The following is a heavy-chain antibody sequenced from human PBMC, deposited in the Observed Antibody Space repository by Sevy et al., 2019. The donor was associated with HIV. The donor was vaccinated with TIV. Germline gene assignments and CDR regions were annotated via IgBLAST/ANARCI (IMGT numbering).Heavy chain of an antibody. CDR1: GFTFISYA. J-gene: IGHJ5*02. V-gene: IGHV3-23*01. Sequence: GGSLRLSCKPSGFTFISYAMNWVRQAPGKGLEWVSAIIGSGASTNYADSMKGRFTISRDNSKNTLYLQMNSLRAEDTAVYYCAKGGIWSPPTWFDPWGQGTLVTVSS. D-gene: IGHD3-3*01. CDR3: AKGGIWSPPTWFDP. CDR2: IIGSGAST.